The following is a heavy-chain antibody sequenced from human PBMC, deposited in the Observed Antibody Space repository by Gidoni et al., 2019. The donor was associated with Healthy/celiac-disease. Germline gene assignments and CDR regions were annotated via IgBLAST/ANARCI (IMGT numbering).Heavy chain of an antibody. CDR1: GGSISSGSYY. Sequence: QVQLQESGPGLVKPSQTLSLTCTAPGGSISSGSYYWSWIRQPAGKGLDGIGRIYTSGSTNYNPSFKSRVTISVDTSKNQFSLKLSSVTAADTAVYYCAREWDGYNYVDYWGQGTLVTVSS. CDR3: AREWDGYNYVDY. CDR2: IYTSGST. D-gene: IGHD5-12*01. V-gene: IGHV4-61*02. J-gene: IGHJ4*02.